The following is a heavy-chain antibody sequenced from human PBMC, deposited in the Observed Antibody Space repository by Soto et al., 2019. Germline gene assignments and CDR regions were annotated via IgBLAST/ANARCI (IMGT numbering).Heavy chain of an antibody. D-gene: IGHD6-19*01. J-gene: IGHJ4*02. Sequence: GGSLRLSCVASGFPFGYYWMSWVRQAPGKGLEWVSAIGTAGDPYYPGSVKGRFTISRENAKNSLYLQMNSLRAGDTAVYYCARGSIAVAGMTVFDYWGQGTLVTV. CDR2: IGTAGDP. CDR1: GFPFGYYW. CDR3: ARGSIAVAGMTVFDY. V-gene: IGHV3-13*05.